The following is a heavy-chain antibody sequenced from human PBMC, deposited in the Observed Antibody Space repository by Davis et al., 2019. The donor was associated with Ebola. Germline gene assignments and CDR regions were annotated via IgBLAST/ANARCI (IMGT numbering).Heavy chain of an antibody. Sequence: GESLKISCAASGLTFTDYYMSWIRQAPGKGLEWISYMSGDSLYTNYADSVRGRFTISRDNSKNTLYLQMNGLRVEDTAIYYCAKDNRNIWSEVWGQGTMVTVSS. V-gene: IGHV3-11*05. CDR3: AKDNRNIWSEV. CDR1: GLTFTDYY. CDR2: MSGDSLYT. D-gene: IGHD2/OR15-2a*01. J-gene: IGHJ3*01.